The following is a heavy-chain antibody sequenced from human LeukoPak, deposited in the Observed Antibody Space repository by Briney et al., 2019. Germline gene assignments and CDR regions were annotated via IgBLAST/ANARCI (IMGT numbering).Heavy chain of an antibody. CDR2: FDPEDGET. Sequence: ASVKVSCKVSGYTLTELSMHWVRQAPGKGLEWMGGFDPEDGETIYAQRFQGRVTMTEDTSTDTAYMELSSLRSEDTAVYYCATGRFTGNSLDYWGQGTLVTVSS. CDR3: ATGRFTGNSLDY. CDR1: GYTLTELS. D-gene: IGHD3-9*01. J-gene: IGHJ4*02. V-gene: IGHV1-24*01.